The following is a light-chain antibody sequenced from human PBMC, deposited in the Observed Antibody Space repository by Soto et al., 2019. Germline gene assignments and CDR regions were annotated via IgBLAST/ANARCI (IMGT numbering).Light chain of an antibody. CDR2: DVS. J-gene: IGLJ2*01. CDR1: SSDVGGYNY. V-gene: IGLV2-8*01. CDR3: GSHAGSSAV. Sequence: QSALTQPPSASGSPGQSVTISSTGTSSDVGGYNYVSWYQQHPGKAPKVIIYDVSKRPSGVPDRFSGSKSGNTASLTVSGLQTEDEADYYCGSHAGSSAVFGGGTKLTVL.